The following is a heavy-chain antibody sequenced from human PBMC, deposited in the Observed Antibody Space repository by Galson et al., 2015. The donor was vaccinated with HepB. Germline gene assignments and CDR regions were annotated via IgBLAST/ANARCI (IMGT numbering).Heavy chain of an antibody. J-gene: IGHJ4*02. CDR3: ARDSVVVATTGFDY. CDR2: ISAYNGNT. Sequence: SVKVSCKASGYTLTSYGISWVRQAPGQGLEWMGWISAYNGNTNYAQKLQGKVTMTTDTYTSTAYMELRSLRSDGTAVYYCARDSVVVATTGFDYWGQGTLVTVSS. CDR1: GYTLTSYG. V-gene: IGHV1-18*01. D-gene: IGHD1-26*01.